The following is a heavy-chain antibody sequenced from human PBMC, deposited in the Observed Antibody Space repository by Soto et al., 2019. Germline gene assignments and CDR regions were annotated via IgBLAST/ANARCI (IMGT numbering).Heavy chain of an antibody. CDR1: GFSLSTSGVG. Sequence: QITLKESGPTLVKPTQTLTLTCTFCGFSLSTSGVGVGWIRQPPGKALEWLSLIYWDGDKLYSPSLRSRLAITKDTSKNQVVLTMTNMDPVDTATYYCAHRMVIPYSFDYWGQGTLVTVSS. V-gene: IGHV2-5*02. J-gene: IGHJ4*02. CDR2: IYWDGDK. D-gene: IGHD3-22*01. CDR3: AHRMVIPYSFDY.